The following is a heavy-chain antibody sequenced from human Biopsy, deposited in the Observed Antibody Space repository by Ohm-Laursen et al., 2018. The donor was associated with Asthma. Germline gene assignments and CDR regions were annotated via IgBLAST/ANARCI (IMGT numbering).Heavy chain of an antibody. J-gene: IGHJ6*02. CDR2: ISYDGSNK. D-gene: IGHD3-3*01. CDR3: AKDTEGRYDFWSGLSYNYYGMDV. Sequence: LRLSCSASGFTFSSYGMYWVRQAPGKGLEWVAVISYDGSNKYYADSVKGRFTISRGNSKNTLYLQMNSLRAEDTAVYYCAKDTEGRYDFWSGLSYNYYGMDVWGQGTTVTVSS. V-gene: IGHV3-30*18. CDR1: GFTFSSYG.